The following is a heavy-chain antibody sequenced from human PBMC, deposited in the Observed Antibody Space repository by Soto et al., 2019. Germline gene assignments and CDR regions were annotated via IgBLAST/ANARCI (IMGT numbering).Heavy chain of an antibody. CDR3: ARELLGYCSGGSCYTPSDYYYYMDV. Sequence: SETLSLTRTVSGGSISSYYWSWIRQPPGKGLEWIGYIYYSGSTNYNPSLKSRVTLSVDTSKNQFSLKLSSVTAADAAVYYCARELLGYCSGGSCYTPSDYYYYMDVWGKGTTVTVS. J-gene: IGHJ6*03. CDR1: GGSISSYY. D-gene: IGHD2-15*01. V-gene: IGHV4-59*01. CDR2: IYYSGST.